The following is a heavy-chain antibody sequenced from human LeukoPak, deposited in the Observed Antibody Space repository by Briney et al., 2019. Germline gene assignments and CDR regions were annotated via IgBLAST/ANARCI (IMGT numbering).Heavy chain of an antibody. J-gene: IGHJ3*02. Sequence: SQTLSLTRAISGESVSSNSAAWNWIRQSPSRGLEWLGRTYYRSKWYNDYAVSVKSRITINPDTSKNQFSLQLNSVTPEDTAVYYCARDPSSGWPIVDAFDIWGQGTMVTVSS. CDR1: GESVSSNSAA. CDR2: TYYRSKWYN. V-gene: IGHV6-1*01. D-gene: IGHD6-19*01. CDR3: ARDPSSGWPIVDAFDI.